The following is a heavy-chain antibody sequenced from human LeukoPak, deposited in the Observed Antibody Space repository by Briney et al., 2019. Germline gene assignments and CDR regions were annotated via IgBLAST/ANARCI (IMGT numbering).Heavy chain of an antibody. Sequence: GGSLRLSCAASRFSFSRSWMSWVRQSPEKGLEWVANINQYGSEKYYMDSVKGRFTVSRDNAKNSLYLQMNSLRVEDTAMYYCTRGATPGDYWGQGTLVTVSS. J-gene: IGHJ4*02. CDR1: RFSFSRSW. CDR3: TRGATPGDY. V-gene: IGHV3-7*04. CDR2: INQYGSEK. D-gene: IGHD1-26*01.